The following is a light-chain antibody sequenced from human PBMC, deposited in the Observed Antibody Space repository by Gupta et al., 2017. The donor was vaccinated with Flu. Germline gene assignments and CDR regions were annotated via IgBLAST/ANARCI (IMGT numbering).Light chain of an antibody. V-gene: IGLV2-14*01. CDR2: DVS. CDR3: SSYTSISTFYV. J-gene: IGLJ1*01. CDR1: SSDVGGSNY. Sequence: QSALTQPASVSGSPGQSITISCPGTSSDVGGSNYVSWYQQHPGKAPKLLIYDVSNRPSGVSSRFSGSKSGNTASLTISGLQAEDETDYYCSSYTSISTFYVFGTGTKVTVL.